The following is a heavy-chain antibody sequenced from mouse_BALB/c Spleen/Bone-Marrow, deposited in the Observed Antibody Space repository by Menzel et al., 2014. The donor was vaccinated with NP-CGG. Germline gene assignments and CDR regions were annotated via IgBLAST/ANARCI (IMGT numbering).Heavy chain of an antibody. CDR3: ARGHYFDY. D-gene: IGHD3-3*01. V-gene: IGHV1-63*02. CDR2: IYPGGGYT. Sequence: QVTLKESGAELVRPGTSVKMSCKAAGYTFTNYWIGWVKHRPGHGLEWIGDIYPGGGYTNYNEKFKGKATLTADTSSSTAYLQLSSLTSEDSAFYYCARGHYFDYWGQGTTLTVSS. J-gene: IGHJ2*01. CDR1: GYTFTNYW.